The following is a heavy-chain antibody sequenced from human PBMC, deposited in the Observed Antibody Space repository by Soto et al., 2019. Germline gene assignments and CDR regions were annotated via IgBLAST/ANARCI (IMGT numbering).Heavy chain of an antibody. Sequence: GEALKISCQGSGYSFSNYWVGWVRQMPGKGLEWMGIIYPGDSGTRYNPSFQGRFTISRDDSKSIAYLQMNSLKTEDTAVYYCTDIVATMVGYYFDYWGQGTLVTVSS. CDR1: GYSFSNYW. CDR3: TDIVATMVGYYFDY. J-gene: IGHJ4*02. CDR2: IYPGDSGT. D-gene: IGHD5-12*01. V-gene: IGHV5-51*01.